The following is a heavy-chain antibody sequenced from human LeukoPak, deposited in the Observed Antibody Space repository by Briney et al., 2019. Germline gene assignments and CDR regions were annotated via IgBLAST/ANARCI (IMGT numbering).Heavy chain of an antibody. V-gene: IGHV3-23*01. CDR2: ISVSVDST. J-gene: IGHJ4*02. CDR1: GFTFSSYG. CDR3: ARGSKTAGTIYSFDY. Sequence: GGSLRLSCAASGFTFSSYGMSWVRQAPGKGLEWVSGISVSVDSTYYADSVKGRFTISRDNSKNTVYLQMNSLRAEDTAVYYCARGSKTAGTIYSFDYWGQGTLVTDSS. D-gene: IGHD6-13*01.